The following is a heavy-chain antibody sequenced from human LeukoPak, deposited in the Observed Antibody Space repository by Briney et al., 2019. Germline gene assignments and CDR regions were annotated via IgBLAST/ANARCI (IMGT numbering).Heavy chain of an antibody. CDR1: GFTFSIYW. J-gene: IGHJ4*02. Sequence: GGSLRLSCAASGFTFSIYWMSWVRQAPGKGLEWVANIKQDGSERYYVDSVKGRFTLSRDNAKNSLYLQMNCLRAEDTAVYYCARDRWSYDPQGGFDCWGQGTLVTVSS. CDR3: ARDRWSYDPQGGFDC. CDR2: IKQDGSER. V-gene: IGHV3-7*03. D-gene: IGHD3-22*01.